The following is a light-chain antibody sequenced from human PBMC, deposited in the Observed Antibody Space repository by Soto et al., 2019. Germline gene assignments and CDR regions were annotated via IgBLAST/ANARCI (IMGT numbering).Light chain of an antibody. CDR3: QQYDTYPWT. J-gene: IGKJ1*01. Sequence: DIQMTQSPSTLSGSVGDRVTITCRASQSISNWLAWYQQKPGKAPSLLIYKASKLEGGVPSRFSGSGSGTEFTLTISGLQPDDFATYHCQQYDTYPWTFGQGTKVDFK. CDR1: QSISNW. CDR2: KAS. V-gene: IGKV1-5*03.